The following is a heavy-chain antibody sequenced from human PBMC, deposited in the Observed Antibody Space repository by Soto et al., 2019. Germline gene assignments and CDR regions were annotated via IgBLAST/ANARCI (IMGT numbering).Heavy chain of an antibody. J-gene: IGHJ5*02. CDR2: INPNGDGT. CDR3: ARAGTYDYVWGTYHT. CDR1: GYIFTAYY. Sequence: QVQLVQSGAEVKKPGASVKVSCKASGYIFTAYYIHWVRQAPGQGLEWMGWINPNGDGTSYSQKFQGRVTMTSDTSINTAYMELTRLRSDDTAVYYCARAGTYDYVWGTYHTWGQGTLVTVSS. D-gene: IGHD3-16*02. V-gene: IGHV1-2*02.